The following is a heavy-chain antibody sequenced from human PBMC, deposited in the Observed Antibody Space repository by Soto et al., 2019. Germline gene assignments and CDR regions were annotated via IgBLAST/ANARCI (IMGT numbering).Heavy chain of an antibody. V-gene: IGHV4-59*01. CDR3: ARDSAVAGTVGAFDI. D-gene: IGHD6-19*01. J-gene: IGHJ3*02. Sequence: SETLSLTCTVSGGSISSYYWNWIRQPPGKGLEWIGYIYYSGSTNYKPSLKSRVTISVDTSKKQFSLKLSSVTAADTAVYYCARDSAVAGTVGAFDIWGQGTMVT. CDR1: GGSISSYY. CDR2: IYYSGST.